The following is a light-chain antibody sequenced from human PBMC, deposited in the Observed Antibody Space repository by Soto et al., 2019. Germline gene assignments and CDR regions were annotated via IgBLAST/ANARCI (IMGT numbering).Light chain of an antibody. V-gene: IGLV2-11*01. Sequence: QSALTQPRSVSGSPGQSVTISCTGTSSDVGGYNYVSWYQQHPGKAPKVMIYDVSERPSGVPARFSGSKSGNTASLTISGLQAEDEADEYCCSYAGSPRYVLGTGTKLTVL. J-gene: IGLJ1*01. CDR3: CSYAGSPRYV. CDR1: SSDVGGYNY. CDR2: DVS.